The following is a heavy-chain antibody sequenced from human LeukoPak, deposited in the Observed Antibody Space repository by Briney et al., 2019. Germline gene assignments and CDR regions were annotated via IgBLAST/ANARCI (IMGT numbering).Heavy chain of an antibody. CDR3: ARIRNFYWYFDL. D-gene: IGHD1-14*01. CDR2: IYYSGST. CDR1: GGSISSYY. V-gene: IGHV4-59*08. J-gene: IGHJ2*01. Sequence: PSETLSLTCTVSGGSISSYYWSWIRQPPGKGLEWIGYIYYSGSTNYNPSLKSRVTISVDTSKNQFSLKLSSVTAADTAVYYCARIRNFYWYFDLWGRGTLVTVSS.